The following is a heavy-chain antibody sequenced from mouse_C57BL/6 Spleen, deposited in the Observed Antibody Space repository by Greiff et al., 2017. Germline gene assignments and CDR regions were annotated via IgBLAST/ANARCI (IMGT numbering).Heavy chain of an antibody. CDR1: GYTFTSHW. D-gene: IGHD3-2*02. V-gene: IGHV1-56*01. J-gene: IGHJ3*01. CDR2: IFPGGGST. Sequence: QVQLQQSGPELVRPGASVKISCKAPGYTFTSHWMQWVRQRPGQGLEWIGEIFPGGGSTYYNEKFKGKATLTVDTSSSTAYMQLSSLTSEDSAVYFWARSDDSSGYLAYWGQGTLVTVSA. CDR3: ARSDDSSGYLAY.